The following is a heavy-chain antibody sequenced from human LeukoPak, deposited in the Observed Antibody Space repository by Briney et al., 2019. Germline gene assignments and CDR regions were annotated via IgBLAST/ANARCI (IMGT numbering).Heavy chain of an antibody. CDR3: ARATPGVIFNYFDY. V-gene: IGHV3-7*01. D-gene: IGHD3-3*02. J-gene: IGHJ4*01. Sequence: GGSLRLSCTASGFTFADFYMSWVRQAPGKGLEWVANIDAHGEGKHYGDSVKGRFTISRDNTNNSLYLDMTCLRAEDTATYFCARATPGVIFNYFDYWGQGTLVPVSS. CDR1: GFTFADFY. CDR2: IDAHGEGK.